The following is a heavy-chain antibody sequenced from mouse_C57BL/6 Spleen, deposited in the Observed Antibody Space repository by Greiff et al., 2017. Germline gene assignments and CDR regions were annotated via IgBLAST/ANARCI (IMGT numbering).Heavy chain of an antibody. CDR3: AKGGGYYAMDY. CDR1: GYSFTGYY. J-gene: IGHJ4*01. Sequence: VQLQQSGPELVKPGASVKISCKASGYSFTGYYMNWVKQSPEKSLEWIGEINPSTGGTTYNQKFKAKATLTVDKSSSTAYMQLKSLTSEDSAVYYCAKGGGYYAMDYWGQGTSVTVSS. CDR2: INPSTGGT. V-gene: IGHV1-42*01.